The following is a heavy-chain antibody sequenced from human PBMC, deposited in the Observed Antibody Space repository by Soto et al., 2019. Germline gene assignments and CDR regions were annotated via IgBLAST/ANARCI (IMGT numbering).Heavy chain of an antibody. J-gene: IGHJ5*02. Sequence: EVQVVESGGGFIQPGGSLRLSCAASGFTVNSNYMTWVRQAPGKGLEWVSLIYSDGRTYYADSVKGRFTMSRDNSNNTVYLQMNSLRAEDTAVYDCARGYNWFDPWGQGTLVTVSS. CDR1: GFTVNSNY. V-gene: IGHV3-53*01. CDR2: IYSDGRT. CDR3: ARGYNWFDP.